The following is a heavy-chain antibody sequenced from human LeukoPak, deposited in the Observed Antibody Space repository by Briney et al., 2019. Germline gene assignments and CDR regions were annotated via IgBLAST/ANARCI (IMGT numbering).Heavy chain of an antibody. CDR3: AKDETPYYYDSSGYSHWGYFQH. V-gene: IGHV3-9*03. CDR2: ISWTSGSI. J-gene: IGHJ1*01. CDR1: GFTFDDYA. Sequence: GRSLRLSCAASGFTFDDYAMPWVRQAPGKGLECVSGISWTSGSIGYADAVKGRFTISRDNAKNSLYLQMNSLRAEDMALYYCAKDETPYYYDSSGYSHWGYFQHWGQGTLVTVSS. D-gene: IGHD3-22*01.